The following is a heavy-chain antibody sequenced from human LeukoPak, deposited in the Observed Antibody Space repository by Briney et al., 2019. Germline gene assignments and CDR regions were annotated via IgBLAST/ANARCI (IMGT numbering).Heavy chain of an antibody. CDR3: ARAASFGSGSPYGMDV. CDR2: IIAILGIA. J-gene: IGHJ6*02. CDR1: GGTFSSYA. V-gene: IGHV1-69*04. D-gene: IGHD3-10*01. Sequence: SVKVSCKASGGTFSSYAISWVRQAPGQGLEWMGRIIAILGIANCAQKFQGRVTITADKSTSTAYMELSSLRSEDTAVYYCARAASFGSGSPYGMDVWGQGTTVTVSS.